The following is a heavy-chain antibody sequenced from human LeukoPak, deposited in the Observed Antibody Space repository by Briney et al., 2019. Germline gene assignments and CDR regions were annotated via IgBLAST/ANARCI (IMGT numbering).Heavy chain of an antibody. CDR1: GGSFSGYY. CDR2: ISGGGGAT. D-gene: IGHD1-1*01. J-gene: IGHJ3*02. V-gene: IGHV3-23*01. Sequence: ETLSLTCAVYGGSFSGYYWSWVRQAPGKGLEWVSAISGGGGATFYADSVKGRFTISRDNSKNTLYLQMNGLRAEDTAVYYCAKDRRGNAPRGAFDIWGQGTMVTVSS. CDR3: AKDRRGNAPRGAFDI.